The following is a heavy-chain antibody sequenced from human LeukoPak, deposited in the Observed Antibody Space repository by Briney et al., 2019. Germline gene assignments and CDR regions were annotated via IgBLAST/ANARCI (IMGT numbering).Heavy chain of an antibody. V-gene: IGHV3-21*01. J-gene: IGHJ5*02. Sequence: GGSLRLSCAASGFTFSSYSMNWVRQAPGKGLEWVSSISSSSYIYYADSVKGRFTISRDNAKNSLYLQMNSLRAEDTAVYYCARDQVLWFGELLTENNWFDPWGQGTLVTVSS. CDR3: ARDQVLWFGELLTENNWFDP. CDR1: GFTFSSYS. D-gene: IGHD3-10*01. CDR2: ISSSSYI.